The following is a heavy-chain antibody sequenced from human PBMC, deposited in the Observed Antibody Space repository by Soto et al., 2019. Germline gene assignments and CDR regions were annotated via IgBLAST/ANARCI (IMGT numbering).Heavy chain of an antibody. CDR1: GGSISSYY. V-gene: IGHV4-59*01. D-gene: IGHD6-13*01. Sequence: SETLSLTCTVSGGSISSYYWSWIRQPPGKGLEWIGYIYYSGSTNYNPSLKSRVTISVDTSKNQFSLKLSSVAAADTAVYYCSRVATAAVWDYYGMDVWGQGTTVTVSS. CDR3: SRVATAAVWDYYGMDV. J-gene: IGHJ6*02. CDR2: IYYSGST.